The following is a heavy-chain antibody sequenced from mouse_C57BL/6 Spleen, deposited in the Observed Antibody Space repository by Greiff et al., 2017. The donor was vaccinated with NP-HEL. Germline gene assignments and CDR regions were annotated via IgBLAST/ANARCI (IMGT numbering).Heavy chain of an antibody. V-gene: IGHV14-1*01. J-gene: IGHJ2*01. Sequence: EVQLQQSGAELVRPGASVKLSCTASGFNIKDYYMHWVKQRPEQGLEWIGRIDPEDGDTEYAPKFQGKATMTADTSSNPAYLQLSSLTSEDTAVYYCTTRGYYTLFDYWGQGTTLTVSS. CDR3: TTRGYYTLFDY. CDR1: GFNIKDYY. D-gene: IGHD2-3*01. CDR2: IDPEDGDT.